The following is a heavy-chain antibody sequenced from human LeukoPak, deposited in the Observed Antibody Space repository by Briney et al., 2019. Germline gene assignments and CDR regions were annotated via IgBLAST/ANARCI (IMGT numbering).Heavy chain of an antibody. Sequence: VASVTVSCKASGGTFSSYAISWVRQAPGQGLEWMGGIIPIFGTANYAQKFQGRVTITADESTSTAYMELSSLRSEDTAVYYCARSKLSSGYLPPYYYYYMDVWGKGTTVTISS. CDR3: ARSKLSSGYLPPYYYYYMDV. V-gene: IGHV1-69*13. D-gene: IGHD3-22*01. J-gene: IGHJ6*03. CDR1: GGTFSSYA. CDR2: IIPIFGTA.